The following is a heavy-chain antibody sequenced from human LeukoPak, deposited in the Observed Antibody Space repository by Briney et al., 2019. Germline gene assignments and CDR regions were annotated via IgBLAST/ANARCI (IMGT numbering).Heavy chain of an antibody. D-gene: IGHD2-2*01. Sequence: QAGGSLRLFCAASGFTFSSYGMHWVRQAPGKGLEWVALIWYDGSNKYYADSVKGRFTISRDNSKNTLYLQMNSLRAEDTAVYYCAKESSLGQLLPEGFDYWGQGTLVTVSS. CDR1: GFTFSSYG. CDR3: AKESSLGQLLPEGFDY. V-gene: IGHV3-33*06. CDR2: IWYDGSNK. J-gene: IGHJ4*02.